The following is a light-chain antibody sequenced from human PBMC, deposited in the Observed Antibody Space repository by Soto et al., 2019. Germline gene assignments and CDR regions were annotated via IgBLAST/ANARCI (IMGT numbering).Light chain of an antibody. CDR1: QSISVY. Sequence: DIHLTQSPSSLSASVGDRVTITCRASQSISVYLNWYQVKPGRAPKLLIHAASNLQTGVPSSFSGSGSGTDFTLTISSLQPEDFATYFCHQTYDNPWTFGQGTKVDIK. CDR3: HQTYDNPWT. J-gene: IGKJ1*01. CDR2: AAS. V-gene: IGKV1-39*01.